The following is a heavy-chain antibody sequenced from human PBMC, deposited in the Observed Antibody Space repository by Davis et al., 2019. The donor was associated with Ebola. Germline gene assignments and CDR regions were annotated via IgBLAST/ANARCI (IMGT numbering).Heavy chain of an antibody. CDR3: AREGLGGSGSYYKRNLDY. D-gene: IGHD3-10*01. V-gene: IGHV1-18*01. CDR2: ISAYNGDT. Sequence: AASVKVSCKTSGYTFTNYGISWVRQAPGQGLEWMGWISAYNGDTNYAKKFQGRATMTTDTSTSTAYMELRSLRSDDTAVYYCAREGLGGSGSYYKRNLDYWGQGTLVTVSS. CDR1: GYTFTNYG. J-gene: IGHJ4*02.